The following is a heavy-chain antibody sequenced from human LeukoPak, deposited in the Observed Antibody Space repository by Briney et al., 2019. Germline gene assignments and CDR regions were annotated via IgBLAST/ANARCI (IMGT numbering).Heavy chain of an antibody. V-gene: IGHV4-34*01. Sequence: SETLSLTCAVYGGSFSGYYWSWIRQPPGKGLEWIGEINHSGSTNYNPSLKSRVTISVDTSKNQFSLKLSSVTAADTAVYYCARLSYYDSPDDIWGQGTMVTVSS. CDR1: GGSFSGYY. D-gene: IGHD3-22*01. CDR3: ARLSYYDSPDDI. CDR2: INHSGST. J-gene: IGHJ3*02.